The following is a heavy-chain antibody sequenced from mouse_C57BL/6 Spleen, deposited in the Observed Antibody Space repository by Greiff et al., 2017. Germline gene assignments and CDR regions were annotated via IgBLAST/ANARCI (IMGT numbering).Heavy chain of an antibody. CDR3: ARRGDY. Sequence: VKLVESGPELVKPGASVKISCKASGYAFSSSWMNWVKQRPGKGLEWIGRIYPGDGDTNYNEKFKGKATFTADTSSNTAYMQLSSLTTEDSAIYYCARRGDYWGQGTTLTVSS. J-gene: IGHJ2*01. V-gene: IGHV1-82*01. CDR1: GYAFSSSW. CDR2: IYPGDGDT.